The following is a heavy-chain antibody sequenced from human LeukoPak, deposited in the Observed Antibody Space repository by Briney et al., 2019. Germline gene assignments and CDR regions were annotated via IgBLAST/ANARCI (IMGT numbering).Heavy chain of an antibody. CDR3: AELGITMIGGV. CDR2: ISSSGSTI. D-gene: IGHD3-10*02. J-gene: IGHJ6*04. V-gene: IGHV3-48*04. Sequence: GGSLRPSCAASGFTLSNAWMNWVRQAPGKGLEWVSYISSSGSTIYYADSVKGRFTISRDNAKNSLYLQMNSLRAEDTAVYYCAELGITMIGGVWGKGTTVTISS. CDR1: GFTLSNAW.